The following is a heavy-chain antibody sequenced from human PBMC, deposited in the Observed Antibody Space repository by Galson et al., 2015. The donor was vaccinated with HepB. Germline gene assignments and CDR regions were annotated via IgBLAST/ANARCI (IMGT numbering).Heavy chain of an antibody. Sequence: SLRLSCAASGFTFSTYSMHWVRQAPGKGLEWVGVMSYDGNNNYYGDSVRGRFTISRDNSKNTLYLEMNSLRTDDTAVYYCAREKVAAVLSDALDTWGQGTLVAASS. D-gene: IGHD6-13*01. V-gene: IGHV3-30-3*01. CDR2: MSYDGNNN. CDR1: GFTFSTYS. J-gene: IGHJ5*02. CDR3: AREKVAAVLSDALDT.